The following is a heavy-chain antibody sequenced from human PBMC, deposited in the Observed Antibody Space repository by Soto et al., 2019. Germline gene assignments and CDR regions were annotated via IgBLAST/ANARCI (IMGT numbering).Heavy chain of an antibody. CDR2: IYYSGST. Sequence: QVQLQESGPGLVKPSETLSLTCTVSGGSISSYYWSWIRQPPGKGLEWIGYIYYSGSTNYNPSLKSRVTRSVDTSKNQFSLKLSSVTAADTAVYYCARRYGVAYDYWGQGTLVTVSS. J-gene: IGHJ4*02. V-gene: IGHV4-59*08. CDR3: ARRYGVAYDY. D-gene: IGHD1-20*01. CDR1: GGSISSYY.